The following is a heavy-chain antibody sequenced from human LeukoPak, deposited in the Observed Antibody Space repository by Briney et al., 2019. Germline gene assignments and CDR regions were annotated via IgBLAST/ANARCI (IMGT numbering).Heavy chain of an antibody. CDR1: VGSFSGYY. CDR2: INHSVST. J-gene: IGHJ6*02. V-gene: IGHV4-34*01. CDR3: ARFPLRYCSGGSCYSPYYYYGMDV. Sequence: PSETLSLTCAVYVGSFSGYYWSWIRQPPGKGLEWIGEINHSVSTNYNPSLKSRVTISVDTSKNQFSLKLSSVTAADTAVYYCARFPLRYCSGGSCYSPYYYYGMDVWGQGTTVTVSS. D-gene: IGHD2-15*01.